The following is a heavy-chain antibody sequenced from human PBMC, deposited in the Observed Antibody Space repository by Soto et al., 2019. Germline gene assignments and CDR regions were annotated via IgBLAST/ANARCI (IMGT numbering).Heavy chain of an antibody. CDR3: ARAQTTVTSYDY. J-gene: IGHJ4*02. V-gene: IGHV4-30-2*01. CDR2: IYHSGST. Sequence: QLQLQESGSGLVKPSQTLSLTCAVSGGSISSGGYSWSWIRQPPGKGLEWIGSIYHSGSTYYNPSLTSRFAIAVDGSKNQFSPKLSSVTAADPAVYYCARAQTTVTSYDYWGQGTLVTVSS. CDR1: GGSISSGGYS. D-gene: IGHD4-17*01.